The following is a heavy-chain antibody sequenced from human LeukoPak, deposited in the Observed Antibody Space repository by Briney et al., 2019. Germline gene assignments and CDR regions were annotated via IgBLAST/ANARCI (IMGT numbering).Heavy chain of an antibody. CDR1: GYTFTSYY. J-gene: IGHJ4*02. V-gene: IGHV1-46*01. CDR2: INPRGGST. Sequence: ASVKVSCKASGYTFTSYYMHWVRQAPGQGLEWMGIINPRGGSTSYAQKFQGRVTITADKSTSTAYMELSSLRSEDTAVYYCARANYYDSSGYYWDYWGQGTLVTVSS. D-gene: IGHD3-22*01. CDR3: ARANYYDSSGYYWDY.